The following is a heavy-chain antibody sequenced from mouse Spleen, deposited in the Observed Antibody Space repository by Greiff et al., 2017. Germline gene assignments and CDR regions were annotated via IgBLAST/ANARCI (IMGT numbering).Heavy chain of an antibody. CDR1: GYTFTDHT. CDR2: IYPRDGST. CDR3: ARPIYYDYDGFAY. V-gene: IGHV1-78*01. Sequence: QVQLQQSGAELMKPGASVKISCKVSGYTFTDHTIHWMKQRPEQGLEWIGYIYPRDGSTKYNEKFKGKATLTADKSSSTAYMQLNSLTSEDSAVYFCARPIYYDYDGFAYWGQGTLVTVSA. D-gene: IGHD2-4*01. J-gene: IGHJ3*01.